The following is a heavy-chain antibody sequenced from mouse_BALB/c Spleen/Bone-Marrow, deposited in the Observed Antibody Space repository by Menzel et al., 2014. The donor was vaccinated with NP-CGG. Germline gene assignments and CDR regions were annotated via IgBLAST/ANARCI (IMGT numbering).Heavy chain of an antibody. V-gene: IGHV14-3*02. CDR3: ARWEYYAMDY. Sequence: EVMLVESGAELVKPGASVKLSCTASGFNIKDTYMHWVKQRPEQGLEWIGRIDPANGNTKYGPKFQGKATITADTSSNTAYLQLSSLTSEDTAVYYCARWEYYAMDYWGQGTPVTVSS. CDR2: IDPANGNT. D-gene: IGHD4-1*01. J-gene: IGHJ4*01. CDR1: GFNIKDTY.